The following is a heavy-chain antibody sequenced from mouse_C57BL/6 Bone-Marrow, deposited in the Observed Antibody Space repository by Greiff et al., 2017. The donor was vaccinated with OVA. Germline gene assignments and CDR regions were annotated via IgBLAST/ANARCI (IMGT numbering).Heavy chain of an antibody. CDR2: LYPGSGNT. CDR3: ARSYYGSSPYYFDY. Sequence: VQLQQSGAELVRPGASVKLSCKASGYTFTDYYINWVKQRPGQGLEWIARLYPGSGNTYYNEKFKGKATLTAEKSSSTAYMQLSSLTSEDSAVYFCARSYYGSSPYYFDYWGQGTTLTVSS. J-gene: IGHJ2*01. CDR1: GYTFTDYY. V-gene: IGHV1-76*01. D-gene: IGHD1-1*01.